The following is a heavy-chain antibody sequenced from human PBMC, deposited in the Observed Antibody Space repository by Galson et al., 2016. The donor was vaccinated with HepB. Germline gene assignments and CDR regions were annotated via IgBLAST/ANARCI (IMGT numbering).Heavy chain of an antibody. Sequence: SLRLSCAASGFTFSNYGMTWVRQVPGRGLEWVANIKTDGTDRHYVDSVKGRFTISRDNTKNSLYLQMDNLRAEDTAVYYCVSPNYYDSGSYSAWDQGTLVTVSS. V-gene: IGHV3-7*01. CDR3: VSPNYYDSGSYSA. D-gene: IGHD3-10*01. CDR1: GFTFSNYG. CDR2: IKTDGTDR. J-gene: IGHJ5*02.